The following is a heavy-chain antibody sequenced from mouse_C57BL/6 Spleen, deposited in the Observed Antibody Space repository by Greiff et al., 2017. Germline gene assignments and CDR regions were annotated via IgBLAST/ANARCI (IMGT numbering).Heavy chain of an antibody. J-gene: IGHJ1*03. V-gene: IGHV5-4*01. CDR3: AKYGSSYWNLDV. CDR2: ICDGGSYT. Sequence: EVQGVESGGGLVKPGGSLKLSCAASGFTFSSYAMSWVRQTPEKRLEWVATICDGGSYTYYPDNVKGRFTISRDNAKNTLYLQMNHLKSEDTAMYYCAKYGSSYWNLDVRGTGTTETVSS. D-gene: IGHD1-1*01. CDR1: GFTFSSYA.